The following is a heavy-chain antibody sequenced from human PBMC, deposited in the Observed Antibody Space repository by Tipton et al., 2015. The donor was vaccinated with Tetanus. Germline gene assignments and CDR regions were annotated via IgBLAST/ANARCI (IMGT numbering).Heavy chain of an antibody. CDR1: GGPINDYS. D-gene: IGHD1-26*01. CDR3: ARGWAWELEFWYFDL. Sequence: GLVKPSETLSLTCTVSGGPINDYSWSWIRQTPGKGLEWIGYISDIGNTKYNPSLKSRVIISLDTSKNHFSLTLTSVTAADTAVYFRARGWAWELEFWYFDLWGRGTLVSVSS. CDR2: ISDIGNT. V-gene: IGHV4-59*01. J-gene: IGHJ2*01.